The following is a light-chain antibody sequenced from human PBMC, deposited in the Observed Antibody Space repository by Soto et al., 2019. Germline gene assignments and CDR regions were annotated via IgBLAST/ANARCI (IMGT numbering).Light chain of an antibody. CDR2: DVS. V-gene: IGLV2-14*01. J-gene: IGLJ1*01. Sequence: QSALTQPASVSGSPGQSITISCTGNSSDVGGYNFVSWYQQYPGKAPKLMIYDVSNRPSGVSNRFSGSKSGNTASLTISGLQAEDEADYYCSSYSSSSTSEVFGTGTKVTVL. CDR1: SSDVGGYNF. CDR3: SSYSSSSTSEV.